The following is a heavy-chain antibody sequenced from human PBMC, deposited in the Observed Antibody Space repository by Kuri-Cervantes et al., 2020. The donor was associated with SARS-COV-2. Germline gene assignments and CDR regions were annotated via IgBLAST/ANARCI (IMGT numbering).Heavy chain of an antibody. CDR2: ISHSGST. Sequence: GSLRLSCAVYGGSFSGYYWSWIRQPPGKGLEWIGEISHSGSTNYNPSLKSRVTISVDTSKNQFSLKLSSVTAADTAVYYCARGRQFWDIVVVVAARWFDPWGQGTLVTVSS. CDR1: GGSFSGYY. D-gene: IGHD2-15*01. V-gene: IGHV4-34*01. J-gene: IGHJ5*02. CDR3: ARGRQFWDIVVVVAARWFDP.